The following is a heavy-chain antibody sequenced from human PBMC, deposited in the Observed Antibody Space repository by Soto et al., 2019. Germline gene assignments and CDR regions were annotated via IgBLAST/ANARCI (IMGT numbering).Heavy chain of an antibody. CDR3: ARLIGYSSGWYEGWFDP. J-gene: IGHJ5*02. V-gene: IGHV1-18*01. CDR2: ISAYNGNT. Sequence: QVQLVQSGAEVKKPGASVKVSCKASGYTFTSYGISWVRQAPGQGLEWMGWISAYNGNTNYAQKLQGRVTMTTDTSPRTGYLELRSRRSDGTAVYYGARLIGYSSGWYEGWFDPWGQGTLVTVSS. D-gene: IGHD6-19*01. CDR1: GYTFTSYG.